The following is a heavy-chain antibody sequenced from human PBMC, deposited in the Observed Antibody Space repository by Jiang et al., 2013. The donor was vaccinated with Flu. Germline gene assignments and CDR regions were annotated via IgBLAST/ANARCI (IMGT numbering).Heavy chain of an antibody. Sequence: GPGLVKPSQTLSLTCSVSGDSISSGVFYWTWIRQPPGQGLEWIGYIYHSGRTYYNPSLKSRVTLSLDTSNNQFSLKLTSVVAADTGIYFCARVRGSGDYPIDFWGPGTLVSVSS. D-gene: IGHD4-17*01. V-gene: IGHV4-30-4*08. CDR2: IYHSGRT. CDR3: ARVRGSGDYPIDF. J-gene: IGHJ4*02. CDR1: GDSISSGVFY.